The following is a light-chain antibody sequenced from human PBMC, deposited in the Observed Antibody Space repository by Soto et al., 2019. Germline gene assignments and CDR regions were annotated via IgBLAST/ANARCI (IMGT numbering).Light chain of an antibody. CDR1: QSVSSSY. Sequence: EIVLTQSPGTLSLSPGERATLSCRASQSVSSSYLAWYQQKPGQAPRLLIYGASSRATGSTDRFSGSGSGTDFTLTISRLEPADFAVYYYQQYGSSRPGATFGPGPKVDIK. CDR3: QQYGSSRPGAT. V-gene: IGKV3-20*01. J-gene: IGKJ3*01. CDR2: GAS.